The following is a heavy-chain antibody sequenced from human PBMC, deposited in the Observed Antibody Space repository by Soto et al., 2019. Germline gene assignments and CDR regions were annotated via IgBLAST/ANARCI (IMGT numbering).Heavy chain of an antibody. J-gene: IGHJ4*02. Sequence: QVQLVQSGAEVKKPGSSVKVSCKASGGTFSSYTISWVRQAPGQGLEWMGRIIPILGIANYAQKFQGRVTITADKSTSTAYMELSSLRSEDTAVYYCARIAAAGTPGDYWGQGTLVTFSS. CDR2: IIPILGIA. CDR3: ARIAAAGTPGDY. V-gene: IGHV1-69*02. CDR1: GGTFSSYT. D-gene: IGHD6-13*01.